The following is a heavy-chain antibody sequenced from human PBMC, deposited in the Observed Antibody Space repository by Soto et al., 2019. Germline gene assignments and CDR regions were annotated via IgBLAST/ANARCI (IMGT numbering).Heavy chain of an antibody. CDR1: GFTFSSYA. Sequence: GGSLRLSCAASGFTFSSYAMSWVRQAPGKGLEWVSAISGSGGSTYYADSVKGRFTISRDNSKNTLYLQMNSLRAEDTAVYYCAKTPVLYYYDSSGYYFDYWGQGTLVTVSS. D-gene: IGHD3-22*01. CDR2: ISGSGGST. CDR3: AKTPVLYYYDSSGYYFDY. J-gene: IGHJ4*02. V-gene: IGHV3-23*01.